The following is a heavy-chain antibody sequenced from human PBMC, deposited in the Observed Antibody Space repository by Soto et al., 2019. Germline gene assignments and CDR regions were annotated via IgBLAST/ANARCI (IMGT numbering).Heavy chain of an antibody. CDR3: ARDLRQQQLVPGWWFDP. CDR1: GYTFTRYG. J-gene: IGHJ5*02. D-gene: IGHD6-13*01. Sequence: QVQLGQSGAEVKKPGASVKVSCKASGYTFTRYGISWVGQAPGQGLEWMGWISDYNGNTNYAQELQGRVTMTTDTSTGTAYMELRSLRSDDTAVSYCARDLRQQQLVPGWWFDPWGQGTLVTVAA. CDR2: ISDYNGNT. V-gene: IGHV1-18*04.